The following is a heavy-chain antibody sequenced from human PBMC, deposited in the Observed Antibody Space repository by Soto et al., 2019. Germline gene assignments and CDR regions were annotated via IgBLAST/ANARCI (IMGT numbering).Heavy chain of an antibody. Sequence: EVQLVESGGGLVQPGGSLTLSCAASGFPFSSYWMNWVRQAPGKGLEWVANIKQDGSEKHYVSSVKGRFTSSRDNAKNSLYRQMNSLRAEDTAVYYCAKLSWAAGGQWYFDLCGRGTLVTVSS. D-gene: IGHD6-13*01. CDR3: AKLSWAAGGQWYFDL. V-gene: IGHV3-7*03. CDR2: IKQDGSEK. CDR1: GFPFSSYW. J-gene: IGHJ2*01.